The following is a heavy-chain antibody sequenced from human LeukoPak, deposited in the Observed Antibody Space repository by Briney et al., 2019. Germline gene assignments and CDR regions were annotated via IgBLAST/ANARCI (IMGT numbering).Heavy chain of an antibody. J-gene: IGHJ6*03. CDR3: ARGRAVVYAIPGHYYYYYMDV. CDR1: GYTFTSYA. V-gene: IGHV1-3*03. Sequence: GASVKVSCKASGYTFTSYAMHWVRQAPGQRLEWMGWINAGNGNTKYSQEFQGRVTMTRDTSTSTVYMELSSLRSEDTAVYYCARGRAVVYAIPGHYYYYYMDVWGKGTTVTVSS. D-gene: IGHD2-8*02. CDR2: INAGNGNT.